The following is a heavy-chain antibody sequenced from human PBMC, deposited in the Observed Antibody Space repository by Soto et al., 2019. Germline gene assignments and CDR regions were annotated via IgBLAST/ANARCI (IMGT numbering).Heavy chain of an antibody. V-gene: IGHV3-23*01. D-gene: IGHD3-10*01. CDR3: AKGGLYGSGSYYNAGSYYYYGLDV. Sequence: GGSLRLSCAASGFTFSTYARSWVRQAPGKGLEWVSAISGSGGTTYYADSVKGRFTISRDNSKNTLYLQMNSLRAEDTAVYYCAKGGLYGSGSYYNAGSYYYYGLDVWGQGTTVTV. J-gene: IGHJ6*02. CDR1: GFTFSTYA. CDR2: ISGSGGTT.